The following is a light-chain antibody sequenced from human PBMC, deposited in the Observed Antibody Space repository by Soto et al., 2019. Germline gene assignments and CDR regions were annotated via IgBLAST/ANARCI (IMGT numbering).Light chain of an antibody. V-gene: IGKV1-5*01. J-gene: IGKJ2*01. CDR2: DAS. CDR1: QSINTW. Sequence: DIPMTQSPSTLSASVGDRVTITCRASQSINTWLAWYQQKSGKAPKLLIYDASTLQSGVPSRFSGSGSGTEFTLTISSLQPDDFAAYYCQQYNTYSYTFGQGTKLENK. CDR3: QQYNTYSYT.